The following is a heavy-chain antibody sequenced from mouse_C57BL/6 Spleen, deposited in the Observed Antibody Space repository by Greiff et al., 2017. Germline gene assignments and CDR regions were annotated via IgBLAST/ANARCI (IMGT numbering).Heavy chain of an antibody. CDR3: AREVLTTVVAPRYFDV. D-gene: IGHD1-1*01. CDR2: INYDGSST. Sequence: DVKLQESEGGLVQPGSSMKLSCTASGFTFSDYYMAWVRQVPEKGLEWVANINYDGSSTYYLDSLKSRFIISRDNAKNILYLQMSSLKSEDTATYYWAREVLTTVVAPRYFDVWGTGTTVTVSS. CDR1: GFTFSDYY. V-gene: IGHV5-16*01. J-gene: IGHJ1*03.